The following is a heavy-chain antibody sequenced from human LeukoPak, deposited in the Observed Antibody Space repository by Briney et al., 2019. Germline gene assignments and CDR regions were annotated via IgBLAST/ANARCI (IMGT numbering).Heavy chain of an antibody. CDR2: ISGSAYST. CDR3: AKDVGSCSGGSCYNAFDI. CDR1: GXTFSSYA. Sequence: PGGSLRLSCAASGXTFSSYAMSWVRQAPGTGLEWVSTISGSAYSTYYADSVKGRFTISRDNSTNTLDLQMNSLRADDTAIYYCAKDVGSCSGGSCYNAFDIWGQGAMVTVSS. J-gene: IGHJ3*02. V-gene: IGHV3-23*01. D-gene: IGHD2-15*01.